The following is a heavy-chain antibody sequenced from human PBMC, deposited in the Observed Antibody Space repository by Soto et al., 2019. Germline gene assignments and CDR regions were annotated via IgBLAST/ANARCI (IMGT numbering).Heavy chain of an antibody. Sequence: QVQLVQSGAEVKKPGASVKVSCKASGYTFTGYYMHWVRQAPGQGLEWMGWINPNSGGTNYAQKFQGWVTMIRDTSISTAYMEVSRLSSEDTAVYYCARGGSLWFGELSAYYYGMDVWGQGATVTVSS. D-gene: IGHD3-10*01. V-gene: IGHV1-2*04. CDR1: GYTFTGYY. CDR3: ARGGSLWFGELSAYYYGMDV. J-gene: IGHJ6*02. CDR2: INPNSGGT.